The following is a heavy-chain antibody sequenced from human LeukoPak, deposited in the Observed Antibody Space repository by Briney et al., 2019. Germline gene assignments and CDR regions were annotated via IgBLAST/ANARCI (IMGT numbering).Heavy chain of an antibody. CDR1: GGSISTYY. V-gene: IGHV4-59*01. CDR2: IDYSGST. Sequence: PSETLSLTCTVSGGSISTYYWSWIRQSPGKGLECIGYIDYSGSTNYNPSLKSRVTMSVDTSKNQFSLKLSSVTAADTAVYCCARRVAAASIDYWGQGTLVTVSS. CDR3: ARRVAAASIDY. D-gene: IGHD6-13*01. J-gene: IGHJ4*02.